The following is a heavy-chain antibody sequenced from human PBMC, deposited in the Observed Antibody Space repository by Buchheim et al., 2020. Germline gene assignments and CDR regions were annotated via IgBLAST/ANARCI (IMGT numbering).Heavy chain of an antibody. CDR3: AKEEQLWSVGSYYFDY. D-gene: IGHD5-18*01. CDR2: ISYDGSNE. J-gene: IGHJ4*02. Sequence: QAQLVESAGGVVQPGRSLRLSCAASGFTFSSYGMHWVRQAPGKGLEWVAVISYDGSNEYYADSVKGRFTISRDNLKNTVDLQMNSLRAEDTAVYYCAKEEQLWSVGSYYFDYWGQGT. V-gene: IGHV3-30*18. CDR1: GFTFSSYG.